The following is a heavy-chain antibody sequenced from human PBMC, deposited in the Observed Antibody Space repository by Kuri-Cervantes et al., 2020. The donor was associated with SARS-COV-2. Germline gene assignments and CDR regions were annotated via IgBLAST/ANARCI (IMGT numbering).Heavy chain of an antibody. J-gene: IGHJ5*02. D-gene: IGHD1-26*01. CDR1: GFTFSSYG. CDR2: ISYDGSNK. CDR3: ATSLPIVGASNWFDP. Sequence: GESLKISCAASGFTFSSYGMHWVRQAPGKGLEWVAVISYDGSNKYYADSVKGRFTISRDNSKNTLYLQMNSLRAEDTAVYYCATSLPIVGASNWFDPWGQGTLVTVSS. V-gene: IGHV3-30*03.